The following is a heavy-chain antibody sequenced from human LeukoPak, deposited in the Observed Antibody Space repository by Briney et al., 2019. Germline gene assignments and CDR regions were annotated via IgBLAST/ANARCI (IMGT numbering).Heavy chain of an antibody. Sequence: PSETLSLTCAVYGGSFSGYYWSWIRQPPGKGLEWIGEINHSGSTNYNPSLKSRVTISVDTSKNQFSLKLSSVTAADTAVYYCASGRGLVANHWGQGTLVTVSS. J-gene: IGHJ5*02. CDR3: ASGRGLVANH. CDR2: INHSGST. D-gene: IGHD5-12*01. V-gene: IGHV4-34*01. CDR1: GGSFSGYY.